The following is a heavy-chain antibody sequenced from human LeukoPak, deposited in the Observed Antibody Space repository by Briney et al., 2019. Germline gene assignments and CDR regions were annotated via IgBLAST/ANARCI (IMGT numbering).Heavy chain of an antibody. CDR3: ARDRGPRTGFMVREAYDY. V-gene: IGHV3-74*01. J-gene: IGHJ4*02. Sequence: GGSLRLSCAASGFTFSSYWMHWVRQAPGKGLVWVSRINSDGSSTSYADSVKGRFTISRDNAKNTLYLQMNSLRAEDTAVYYCARDRGPRTGFMVREAYDYWGQGTLVTVSS. CDR2: INSDGSST. CDR1: GFTFSSYW. D-gene: IGHD3-10*01.